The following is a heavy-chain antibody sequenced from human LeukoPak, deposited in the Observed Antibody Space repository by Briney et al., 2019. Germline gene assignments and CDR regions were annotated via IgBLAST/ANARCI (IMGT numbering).Heavy chain of an antibody. CDR3: ARLVTYCSGGDCVYYFDY. Sequence: SETLSLTWTVYAGSISSYYWSWIRQPQGKGLEWNGYIYYSGSTNYNPSLKSRVTISVDTSKNQFSLKLSSVTAADTAVYYCARLVTYCSGGDCVYYFDYWGQGTTVTVSS. D-gene: IGHD2-15*01. V-gene: IGHV4-59*08. CDR1: AGSISSYY. CDR2: IYYSGST. J-gene: IGHJ4*03.